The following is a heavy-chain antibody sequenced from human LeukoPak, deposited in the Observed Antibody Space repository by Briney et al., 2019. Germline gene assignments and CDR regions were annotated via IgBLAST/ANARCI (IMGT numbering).Heavy chain of an antibody. Sequence: PGGSLRLSCAASGFTFSGYAMSWVRQAPGKGLEWVSAISGSGGSTYYADSVKGRFTISRDNSKNTLYLQMNSLRAEDTAVYYCARLVTTPYFFDYWGQGTLVTVSS. CDR2: ISGSGGST. D-gene: IGHD4-17*01. CDR3: ARLVTTPYFFDY. J-gene: IGHJ4*02. CDR1: GFTFSGYA. V-gene: IGHV3-23*01.